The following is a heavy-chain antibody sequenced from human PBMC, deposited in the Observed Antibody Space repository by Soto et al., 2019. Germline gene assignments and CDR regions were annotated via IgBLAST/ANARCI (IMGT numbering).Heavy chain of an antibody. CDR1: GFTFGTYA. D-gene: IGHD5-18*01. J-gene: IGHJ5*02. CDR3: AKDRSVDTRDWFDP. V-gene: IGHV3-23*01. CDR2: ITGSGGST. Sequence: EVQLLESGGGLVQPGGSLRLSCAASGFTFGTYAMNWVRQAPGKGLEWVSGITGSGGSTYYADSVKGRFTISRDNSKNTLYLQMNSLRGDDTAVYYCAKDRSVDTRDWFDPWSQGTLVTVSS.